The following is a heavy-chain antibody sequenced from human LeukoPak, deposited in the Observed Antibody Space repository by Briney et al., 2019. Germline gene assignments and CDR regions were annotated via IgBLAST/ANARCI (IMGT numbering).Heavy chain of an antibody. J-gene: IGHJ6*03. D-gene: IGHD2-8*01. CDR3: ARLLYGYYYMDV. Sequence: ASVKVSCKASGYTFTSYGISWVRQAPGQGLEWMGWISAYNGNTNYAQKLQGRVTLTTDTSTSTAYMELRSLRSDDTAVYYCARLLYGYYYMDVWGKGTTVTVSS. CDR2: ISAYNGNT. CDR1: GYTFTSYG. V-gene: IGHV1-18*01.